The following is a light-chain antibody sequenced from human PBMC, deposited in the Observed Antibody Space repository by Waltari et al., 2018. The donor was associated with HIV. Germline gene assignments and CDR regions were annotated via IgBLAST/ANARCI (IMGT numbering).Light chain of an antibody. V-gene: IGLV2-11*01. Sequence: QSALTQPRSVSGSPGQSITISCTGTTSDVGGYGYVSWYQHHPGKAPKLIIYDVTKPPSVVPDRFACSRSGNTASLTISGHQAEEDDDYYSFSFVGSYSYVFGAGTKVTVL. CDR2: DVT. CDR3: FSFVGSYSYV. CDR1: TSDVGGYGY. J-gene: IGLJ1*01.